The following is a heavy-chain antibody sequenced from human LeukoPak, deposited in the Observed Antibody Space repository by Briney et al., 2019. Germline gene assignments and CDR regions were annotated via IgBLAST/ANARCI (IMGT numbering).Heavy chain of an antibody. D-gene: IGHD2-2*01. J-gene: IGHJ6*03. V-gene: IGHV3-23*01. CDR3: AKHWSYCSTTSCFFNYYYYYMDV. CDR1: GFTFSNYA. Sequence: GGSLRLSCAASGFTFSNYAMSWVRQAPGKGLEWVSTIILSGASTNYADSVKGRFTISRDNSKSTLYLQMNNLRAEDTAVYYCAKHWSYCSTTSCFFNYYYYYMDVWGKGTTVTVSS. CDR2: IILSGAST.